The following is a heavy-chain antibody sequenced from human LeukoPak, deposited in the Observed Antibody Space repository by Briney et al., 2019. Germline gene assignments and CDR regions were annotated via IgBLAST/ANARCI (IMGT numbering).Heavy chain of an antibody. CDR1: GFTFSSYS. Sequence: GGSLRLSCAASGFTFSSYSMNWVRQAPGKGLEWVSSISSSSSYIYYADSVKGRFTISRDNAKNSLYLQMNSLRAEDTAVYYCARDVNYYDSGGYYQRYFDYWGQGTLVTVSS. CDR3: ARDVNYYDSGGYYQRYFDY. D-gene: IGHD3-22*01. J-gene: IGHJ4*02. CDR2: ISSSSSYI. V-gene: IGHV3-21*01.